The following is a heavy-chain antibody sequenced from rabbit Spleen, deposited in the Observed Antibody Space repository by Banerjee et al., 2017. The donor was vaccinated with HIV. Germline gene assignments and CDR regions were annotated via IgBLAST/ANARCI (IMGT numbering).Heavy chain of an antibody. V-gene: IGHV1S40*01. Sequence: QSLEESGGDLVKPGASLTLTCTASGFSFSSSHWICWVRQAPGKGLEWIACIDTGSRDFTYYATWAKGRFTCSKTSSNTLYLQLNSLTVADTATYFCVRDSGGWGVTRLDLWAQAPWSPS. D-gene: IGHD4-1*01. CDR3: VRDSGGWGVTRLDL. J-gene: IGHJ3*01. CDR2: IDTGSRDFT. CDR1: GFSFSSSHW.